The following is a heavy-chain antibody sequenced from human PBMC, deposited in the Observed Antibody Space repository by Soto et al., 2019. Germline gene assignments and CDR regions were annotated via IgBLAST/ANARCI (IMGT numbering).Heavy chain of an antibody. V-gene: IGHV1-18*04. D-gene: IGHD1-26*01. CDR3: ARWMSGTYSDWFDP. CDR2: ISAHNGKT. J-gene: IGHJ5*02. Sequence: QVQLVQSGAEVKKPGASVKVSCKASGYIFTRYGVTWVRQAPGQGLEWMGWISAHNGKTNYAQKLQGRVTMTTDTSTLTGYMELGSLRSDDTAVYYGARWMSGTYSDWFDPWGQGTLVTVSS. CDR1: GYIFTRYG.